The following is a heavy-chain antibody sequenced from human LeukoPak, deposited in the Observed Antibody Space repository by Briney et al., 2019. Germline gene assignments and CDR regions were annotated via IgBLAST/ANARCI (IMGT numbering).Heavy chain of an antibody. V-gene: IGHV4-59*08. CDR2: IYYSGST. CDR3: ARHRRPVGATNFDY. J-gene: IGHJ4*02. CDR1: GGSISSYY. Sequence: SETLSLTCTVSGGSISSYYWSWIRQPPGKGLEWIGYIYYSGSTTYNPSLKSRVTISVDTSKNQFSLELSSVTAADTAVYYCARHRRPVGATNFDYWGQGTLVTVSS. D-gene: IGHD1-26*01.